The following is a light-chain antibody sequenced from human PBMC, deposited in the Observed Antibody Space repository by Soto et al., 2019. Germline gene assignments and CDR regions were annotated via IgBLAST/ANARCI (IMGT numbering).Light chain of an antibody. CDR2: DAS. CDR3: QQYNSYPWT. Sequence: DIQMTQSPSTLSASLGDRVTITCRASQNINSWLAWYQQKPGKAPKLLIYDASSLESGVPSRFSGSGSGTEFTLTITSLQPDDFATYYCQQYNSYPWTFGQGTKVDIK. J-gene: IGKJ1*01. CDR1: QNINSW. V-gene: IGKV1-5*01.